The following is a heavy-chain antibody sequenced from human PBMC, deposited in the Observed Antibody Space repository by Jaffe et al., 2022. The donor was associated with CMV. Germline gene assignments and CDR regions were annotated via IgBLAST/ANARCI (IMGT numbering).Heavy chain of an antibody. V-gene: IGHV3-49*05. CDR2: IRSKAYGGTT. J-gene: IGHJ6*02. CDR1: GFTFGDYA. CDR3: TRVVRGYSGYDAAYYYYGMDV. D-gene: IGHD5-12*01. Sequence: EVQLVESGGGLVKPGRSLRLSCTASGFTFGDYAMSWFRQAPGKGLEWVGFIRSKAYGGTTEYAASVKGRFTISRDDSKSIAYLQMNSLKTEDTAVYYCTRVVRGYSGYDAAYYYYGMDVWGQGTTVTVSS.